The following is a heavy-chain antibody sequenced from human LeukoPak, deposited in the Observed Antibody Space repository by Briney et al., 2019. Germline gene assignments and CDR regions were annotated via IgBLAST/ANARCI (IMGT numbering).Heavy chain of an antibody. CDR1: GGSFSGYY. D-gene: IGHD3-22*01. J-gene: IGHJ4*02. Sequence: SETLSLTCAVYGGSFSGYYWSWIRQPPGKGLEWIGEINHSGSTNYNPSLKSRVTISVDTSKNQFSLKLSSVTAADTAVYYCARVSQDYYDRSGYYYFDFWGLGTLVTVSS. CDR3: ARVSQDYYDRSGYYYFDF. CDR2: INHSGST. V-gene: IGHV4-34*01.